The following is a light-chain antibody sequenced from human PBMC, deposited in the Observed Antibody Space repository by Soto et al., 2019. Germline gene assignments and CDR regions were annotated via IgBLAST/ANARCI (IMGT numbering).Light chain of an antibody. CDR1: QSVGRN. V-gene: IGKV3-15*01. CDR2: GTS. J-gene: IGKJ2*01. Sequence: EIVMTQSPVALSVSPGESAALSCRASQSVGRNFAWYQQRPGQAPRVLIYGTSTRATGVPARFSGSGSETDFSLTISSLQSEDFAVYYCQQYNNWPYTFGQGTRLEIK. CDR3: QQYNNWPYT.